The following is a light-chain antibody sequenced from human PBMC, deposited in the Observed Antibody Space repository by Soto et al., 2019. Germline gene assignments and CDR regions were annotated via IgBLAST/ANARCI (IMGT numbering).Light chain of an antibody. J-gene: IGKJ5*01. CDR2: DVS. V-gene: IGKV2D-29*02. CDR1: QSLMNSVGKTY. Sequence: DVVLTQTPLCLSVTPGQPASNSCKYSQSLMNSVGKTYLYWYLQRPGKSPQLLIYDVSDRVSVVPDRFSGSGSGTDFTLKISRVEAEDIGVYYCMQSAQLPITFGKVTRLDFK. CDR3: MQSAQLPIT.